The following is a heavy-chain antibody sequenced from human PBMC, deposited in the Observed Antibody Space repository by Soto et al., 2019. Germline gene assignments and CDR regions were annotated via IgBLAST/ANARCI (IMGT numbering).Heavy chain of an antibody. CDR2: FDPEDGET. CDR1: GYTLTELS. CDR3: ATGLGHYYYKDV. Sequence: ASVKVSCKVSGYTLTELSMHWVRQAPGKGLEWMGGFDPEDGETIYAQKFQGRVTMTEDTSTDTAYMELSSLRSEDTAVYYCATGLGHYYYKDVWGKGTTVTVSS. V-gene: IGHV1-24*01. D-gene: IGHD3-10*01. J-gene: IGHJ6*03.